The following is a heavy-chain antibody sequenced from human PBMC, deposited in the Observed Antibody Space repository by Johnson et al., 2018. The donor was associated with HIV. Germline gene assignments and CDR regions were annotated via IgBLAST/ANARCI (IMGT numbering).Heavy chain of an antibody. D-gene: IGHD1-1*01. CDR1: GFTFDDYG. CDR3: ARISQHHNSDAFDI. CDR2: IKCDGSEK. V-gene: IGHV3-7*01. Sequence: VLLVESGGGVVRPGGSLRLSCAASGFTFDDYGMNWVRQAPGKGLVWVADIKCDGSEKYYVDSVKGRFTISRDNAKNSLYLQMNSLRAEDTAVYYCARISQHHNSDAFDIWGQGTMATVSS. J-gene: IGHJ3*02.